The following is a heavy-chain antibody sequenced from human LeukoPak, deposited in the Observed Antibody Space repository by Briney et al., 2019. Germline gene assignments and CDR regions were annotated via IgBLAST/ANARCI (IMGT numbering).Heavy chain of an antibody. CDR1: GGSISRNY. CDR2: IYYTGST. Sequence: SETLSLTCTVSGGSISRNYWSWIRQSPGKGLEWIGYIYYTGSTNYNPSLKSRVTISVDTSKNQFSLNLSSVTAADTAVYYCARDLLSTAGYFDYWGQGTLVTVSS. D-gene: IGHD6-19*01. V-gene: IGHV4-59*01. J-gene: IGHJ4*02. CDR3: ARDLLSTAGYFDY.